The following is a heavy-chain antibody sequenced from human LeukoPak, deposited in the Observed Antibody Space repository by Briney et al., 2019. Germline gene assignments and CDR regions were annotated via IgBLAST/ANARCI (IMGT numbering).Heavy chain of an antibody. V-gene: IGHV5-51*01. D-gene: IGHD4-23*01. J-gene: IGHJ4*02. CDR3: ATTNGGNRYYFDY. CDR2: IHPGDSDT. Sequence: RGESLNISCKGSGYSFITYWIGWVRQMPGKGLEWMGIIHPGDSDTRYSPSFQGQVTISADKSISTAYLQWSSLKASDTAIYYCATTNGGNRYYFDYWGQGTLVTVSS. CDR1: GYSFITYW.